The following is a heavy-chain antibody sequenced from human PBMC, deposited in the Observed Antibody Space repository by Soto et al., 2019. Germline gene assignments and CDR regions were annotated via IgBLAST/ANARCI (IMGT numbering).Heavy chain of an antibody. D-gene: IGHD3-10*01. V-gene: IGHV3-23*01. J-gene: IGHJ5*02. CDR3: ARGYFDSGHGYDL. CDR1: GFIFSSYV. CDR2: ITGSGGNT. Sequence: PGGSLRLSCIASGFIFSSYVMSWVRQAPGKGLEWVSSITGSGGNTHYADSVKGRFTISRDNSKSTLFLQVTSLKTTDTGIYFCARGYFDSGHGYDLWGQGTLVTVSS.